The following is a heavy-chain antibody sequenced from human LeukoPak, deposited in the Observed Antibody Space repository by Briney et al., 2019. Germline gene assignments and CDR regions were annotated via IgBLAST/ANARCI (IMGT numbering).Heavy chain of an antibody. CDR1: GLALSNYW. J-gene: IGHJ4*02. CDR3: ARDSRGYPY. CDR2: INQDGSEK. D-gene: IGHD3-22*01. Sequence: GGSLRLSCAASGLALSNYWMTWVRQAPGKGLEWVANINQDGSEKNYVDSVKGRFTISRDNAKNSLYLEMNSLRAEDMGVYYCARDSRGYPYWGQGTLVTVSS. V-gene: IGHV3-7*05.